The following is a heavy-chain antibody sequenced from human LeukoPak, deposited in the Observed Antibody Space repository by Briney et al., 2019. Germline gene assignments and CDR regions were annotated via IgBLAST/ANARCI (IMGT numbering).Heavy chain of an antibody. Sequence: PGGSLRLSCAASGFTFSNSWMRWVRQAPGEGLEWVASIKEDTSEKYYVGSVKGRFTISSDTAKNSLYLQMNSLRTEDTAVYYCARLTEDACDIWGQGTMVTVSS. D-gene: IGHD4/OR15-4a*01. CDR2: IKEDTSEK. CDR3: ARLTEDACDI. V-gene: IGHV3-7*05. CDR1: GFTFSNSW. J-gene: IGHJ3*02.